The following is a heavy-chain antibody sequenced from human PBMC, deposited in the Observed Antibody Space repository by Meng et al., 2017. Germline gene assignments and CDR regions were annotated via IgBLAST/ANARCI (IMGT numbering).Heavy chain of an antibody. CDR2: INHGGST. V-gene: IGHV4-34*01. CDR1: GGSFSGYY. CDR3: ARRGIAARPFYY. D-gene: IGHD6-6*01. J-gene: IGHJ4*02. Sequence: QAQPQTWGPGLLKPSGTLPLPCAVYGGSFSGYYWSWIRQPPGKGLEWIGEINHGGSTNYNPSLKSRVTISVDTSKNQFSLKLSSVTAADTAVYYCARRGIAARPFYYWGQGTLVTVSS.